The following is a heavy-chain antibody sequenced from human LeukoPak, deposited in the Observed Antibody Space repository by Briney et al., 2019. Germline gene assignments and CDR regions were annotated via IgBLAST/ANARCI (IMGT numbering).Heavy chain of an antibody. D-gene: IGHD5-18*01. J-gene: IGHJ1*01. CDR3: AKDRQWIQLWLDSSSGEAFQH. Sequence: GGSLRLTCTASGFSFGIYAMGWVRQAPGKGLEWVSTSSGSGGGTHYADSVKGRFTISRDHSNNTLYLQMNSLRAEDTAVYYCAKDRQWIQLWLDSSSGEAFQHWGQGTLVTVSS. CDR1: GFSFGIYA. V-gene: IGHV3-23*01. CDR2: SSGSGGGT.